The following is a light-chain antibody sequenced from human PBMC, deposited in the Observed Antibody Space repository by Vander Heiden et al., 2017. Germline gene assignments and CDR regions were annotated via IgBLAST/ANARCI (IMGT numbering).Light chain of an antibody. V-gene: IGKV3-20*01. CDR2: GAS. CDR3: QQYGSSPFT. CDR1: QSVSSSY. Sequence: EIVLTQSPGTLSLSPGERATLSCRASQSVSSSYLAWYQQKPGQAPRLLIYGASSRATGIPDRFSGSGSGTDFTLTISRLESEDFAVYYCQQYGSSPFTFGPGTKVXIK. J-gene: IGKJ3*01.